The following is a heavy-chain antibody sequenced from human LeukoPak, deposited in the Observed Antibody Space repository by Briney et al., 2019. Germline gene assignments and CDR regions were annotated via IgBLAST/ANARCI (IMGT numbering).Heavy chain of an antibody. CDR2: INHSGST. D-gene: IGHD2-15*01. CDR1: GGSFSGYY. CDR3: ARGGWSAFDI. V-gene: IGHV4-34*01. J-gene: IGHJ3*02. Sequence: SETLSLTCAVYGGSFSGYYWSWIRQPPGKGLEWIGEINHSGSTNYNPSLKSRVTISVDTSKNQFSLKLSSVTAADTAVYYCARGGWSAFDIWGQGTKVTVSS.